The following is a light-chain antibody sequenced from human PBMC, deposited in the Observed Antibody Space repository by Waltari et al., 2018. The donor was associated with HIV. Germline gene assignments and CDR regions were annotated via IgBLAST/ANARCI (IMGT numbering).Light chain of an antibody. CDR1: TPNNGIKP. J-gene: IGLJ3*02. V-gene: IGLV1-44*01. Sequence: QSVVTQPPSVSGTPGQTVTISCSGSTPNNGIKPLNCYQNLPGTAPKRLIYGNYQRPSGVPDRFSASKSGTSASLAISGLQSEDEADYYCASWDASLNGWVFGGGTKLTVL. CDR3: ASWDASLNGWV. CDR2: GNY.